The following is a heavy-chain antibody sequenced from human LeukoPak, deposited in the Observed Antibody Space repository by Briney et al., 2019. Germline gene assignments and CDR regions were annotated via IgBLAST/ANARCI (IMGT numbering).Heavy chain of an antibody. CDR1: GGSISSSSYY. CDR2: IYYSGST. D-gene: IGHD4-11*01. V-gene: IGHV4-39*07. Sequence: SETLSLTCTVSGGSISSSSYYWGWIRQPPGKGLEWIGSIYYSGSTYYNPSLKSRVTISVDTSKNQFSLKLSSVTAADTAVYYCAGGPYRTPGAGVRNWFDPWGQGTLVTVSS. CDR3: AGGPYRTPGAGVRNWFDP. J-gene: IGHJ5*02.